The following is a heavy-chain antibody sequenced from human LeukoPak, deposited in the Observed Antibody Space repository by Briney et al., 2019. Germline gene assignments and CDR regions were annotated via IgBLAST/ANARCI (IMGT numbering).Heavy chain of an antibody. D-gene: IGHD3-3*01. CDR3: ANLYDFWSGYYFEDY. CDR2: ISYDGSNK. J-gene: IGHJ4*02. Sequence: PGGSLRLSCAASGFTFSSYGMHWVRQAPGKGLEWVAVISYDGSNKYYADSVKGRFTISRDNSKNTLYLQMNSLRAEDTAVYYCANLYDFWSGYYFEDYWGQGTLVTVSS. V-gene: IGHV3-30*18. CDR1: GFTFSSYG.